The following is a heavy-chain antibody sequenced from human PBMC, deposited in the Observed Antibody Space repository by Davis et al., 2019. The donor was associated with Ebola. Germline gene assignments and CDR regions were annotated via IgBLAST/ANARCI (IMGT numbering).Heavy chain of an antibody. CDR1: GYTFTSYG. CDR3: VQDYSSGRYRYFQH. J-gene: IGHJ1*01. Sequence: ASVKVSCKASGYTFTSYGISWVRQALGQGLEWMGWISAYNGNTHYAQKLQGRVTMTTDTSTSTAYMELRSLRSDDTAVYYCVQDYSSGRYRYFQHWGQGTLVTVSS. D-gene: IGHD6-13*01. V-gene: IGHV1-18*01. CDR2: ISAYNGNT.